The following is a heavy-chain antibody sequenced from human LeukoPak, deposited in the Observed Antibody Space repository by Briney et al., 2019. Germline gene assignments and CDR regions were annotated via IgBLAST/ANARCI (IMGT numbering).Heavy chain of an antibody. V-gene: IGHV1-58*02. CDR2: IVVGSGNT. CDR3: AAELREGDAFDI. J-gene: IGHJ3*02. CDR1: GFTFTSSA. D-gene: IGHD4-17*01. Sequence: ASVKVSCKASGFTFTSSAMQWVRQARGQRLESIGWIVVGSGNTNYAQKFQEKVPITRDMSTATAYMELSSLRYEDTAVYYCAAELREGDAFDIWGQGTVVTVSS.